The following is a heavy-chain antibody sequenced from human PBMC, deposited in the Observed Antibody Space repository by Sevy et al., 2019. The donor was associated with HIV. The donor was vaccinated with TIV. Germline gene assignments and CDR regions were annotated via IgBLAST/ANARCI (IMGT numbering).Heavy chain of an antibody. CDR1: GFTFGDYA. CDR2: IRSKAYGGTT. Sequence: GGSLRLSCTASGFTFGDYAMSRFRQAPGKGLEWVGFIRSKAYGGTTEYAASVKGRFTISRDDSKSIAYLQMNSLKTEDTAVYYCTRDLSRVATPYYYYYYMDVWGKGTTVTVSS. CDR3: TRDLSRVATPYYYYYYMDV. D-gene: IGHD5-12*01. J-gene: IGHJ6*03. V-gene: IGHV3-49*03.